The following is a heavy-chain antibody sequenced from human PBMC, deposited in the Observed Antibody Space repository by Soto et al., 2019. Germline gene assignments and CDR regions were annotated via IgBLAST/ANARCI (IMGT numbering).Heavy chain of an antibody. V-gene: IGHV3-30*18. CDR3: AKEFGWELQLSHPYYNSGMDV. CDR2: MSFDGSNK. CDR1: GFTFRSYG. J-gene: IGHJ6*02. Sequence: QVQLVESGGGVVQPGRSLRLSCAASGFTFRSYGMHWVRQAPGKGLEWVALMSFDGSNKYYADSVRGRFTISSDNSKSTLYLQMDILRPEYTAVYYCAKEFGWELQLSHPYYNSGMDVWGQGTKVTVSS. D-gene: IGHD1-1*01.